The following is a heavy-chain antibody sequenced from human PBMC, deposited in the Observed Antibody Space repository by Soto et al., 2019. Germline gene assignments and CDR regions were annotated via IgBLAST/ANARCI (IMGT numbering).Heavy chain of an antibody. CDR1: GFAFSDYA. CDR2: ISESGGTT. V-gene: IGHV3-23*01. D-gene: IGHD4-17*01. CDR3: AKFVTTLTTGFDH. Sequence: EVQLLESGGGLVQPGGSLRLSCAASGFAFSDYAMTWVRQAPGKGLEWVSAISESGGTTYYAESVKGRFTISRDNSKNTLYLQMNSLRAEDTAVYYCAKFVTTLTTGFDHWGQGTLVTVSS. J-gene: IGHJ4*02.